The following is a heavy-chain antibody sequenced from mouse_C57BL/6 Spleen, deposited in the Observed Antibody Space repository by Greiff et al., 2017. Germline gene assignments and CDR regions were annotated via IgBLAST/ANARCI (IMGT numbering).Heavy chain of an antibody. CDR1: GFNIKDDY. V-gene: IGHV14-4*01. Sequence: VQLQQSGAELVRPGASVKLSCTASGFNIKDDYMHWVKQRPEQGLEWIGWIDPENGDTEYASKFQGKATITADTSSNTAYLQLSSLTSEDTAVYYCTTYDGGAMDYRGQGTSVTVSS. J-gene: IGHJ4*01. CDR2: IDPENGDT. CDR3: TTYDGGAMDY. D-gene: IGHD2-3*01.